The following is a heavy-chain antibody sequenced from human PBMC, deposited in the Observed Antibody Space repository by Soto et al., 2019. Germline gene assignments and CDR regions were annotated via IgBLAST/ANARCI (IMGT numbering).Heavy chain of an antibody. CDR3: ARQTQLGIAVAGTYYYYGMDV. CDR1: GYSFTSYW. J-gene: IGHJ6*02. Sequence: PGESLKISCKGSGYSFTSYWIGWVRQMPGKGLEWMGIIYPGDSDTRYSPSFQGQVTISADKSISTAYLQWSSLKASDTAMYYCARQTQLGIAVAGTYYYYGMDVWGQGTTVTVSS. V-gene: IGHV5-51*01. CDR2: IYPGDSDT. D-gene: IGHD6-19*01.